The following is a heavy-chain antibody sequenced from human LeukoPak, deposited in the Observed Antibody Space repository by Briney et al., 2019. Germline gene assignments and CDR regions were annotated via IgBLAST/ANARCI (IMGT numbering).Heavy chain of an antibody. J-gene: IGHJ4*02. D-gene: IGHD6-6*01. V-gene: IGHV3-23*01. Sequence: PGGSLRLSCAASGFTVSDNYMSWVRQAPGKGLEWVSDISGSGGNTDYADSVKGRFTISRDNSKNTLYLQMNSLRAEDTAVYYCAKRAAPLYYFDYWGQGTLVTVSS. CDR3: AKRAAPLYYFDY. CDR1: GFTVSDNY. CDR2: ISGSGGNT.